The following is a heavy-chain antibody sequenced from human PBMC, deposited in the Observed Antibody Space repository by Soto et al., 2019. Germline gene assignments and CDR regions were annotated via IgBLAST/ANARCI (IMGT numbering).Heavy chain of an antibody. D-gene: IGHD3-3*01. CDR2: ISSSSSYI. V-gene: IGHV3-21*01. J-gene: IGHJ6*02. Sequence: WGSLRLSCVPSGFILSTSAMSWFRQAPGKGLEWVSSISSSSSYIYYADSVKGRFTISRDNAKNSLYLQMNSLRAEDTAVYYCAGYYDFWSGYYADYYYYGMDVWGQGTTVTVSS. CDR3: AGYYDFWSGYYADYYYYGMDV. CDR1: GFILSTSA.